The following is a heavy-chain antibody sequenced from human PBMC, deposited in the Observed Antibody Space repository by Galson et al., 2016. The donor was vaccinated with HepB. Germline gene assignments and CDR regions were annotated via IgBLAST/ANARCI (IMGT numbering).Heavy chain of an antibody. J-gene: IGHJ6*02. CDR3: TREPIYLNFGSGTLFMDV. D-gene: IGHD3-10*01. CDR1: GYTFTGYY. CDR2: LNPNSGDT. V-gene: IGHV1-2*02. Sequence: SVKVSCKASGYTFTGYYVHWVRQAPGQGLEWMGWLNPNSGDTKFAQRFQGRVTMTRDTSSNTAYMELSRLRSEDTAVYYCTREPIYLNFGSGTLFMDVWGQGTTVTVSS.